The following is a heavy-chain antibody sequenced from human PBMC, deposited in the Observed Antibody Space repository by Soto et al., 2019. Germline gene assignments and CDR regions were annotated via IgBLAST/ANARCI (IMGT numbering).Heavy chain of an antibody. V-gene: IGHV4-59*08. J-gene: IGHJ4*02. CDR2: IYYSGST. CDR1: GGPISSYY. CDR3: ARRYGYYFDY. D-gene: IGHD4-17*01. Sequence: QVQLQESGPGLVKPSETLSLTCTVSGGPISSYYWSWIRQPPGKGLEWIGYIYYSGSTNYNPSLKSRVPISVDTSKNQLSLKLSSVTAADTAVYYCARRYGYYFDYWGQGTLVTVSS.